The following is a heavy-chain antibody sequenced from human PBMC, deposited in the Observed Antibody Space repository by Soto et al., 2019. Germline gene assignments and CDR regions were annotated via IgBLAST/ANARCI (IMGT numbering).Heavy chain of an antibody. V-gene: IGHV1-18*01. CDR3: ARGRYGDY. CDR2: ISAHNGNT. D-gene: IGHD1-1*01. CDR1: GYTFTSYG. Sequence: QVHLVQSGAEVKKPGASVKVSCKASGYTFTSYGITWVRQAPGQGLEWMGWISAHNGNTDYAQKLQGRVIVTRDTXXXXXXXELRSXRSDDTAVYYCARGRYGDYWGQGALVTVSS. J-gene: IGHJ4*02.